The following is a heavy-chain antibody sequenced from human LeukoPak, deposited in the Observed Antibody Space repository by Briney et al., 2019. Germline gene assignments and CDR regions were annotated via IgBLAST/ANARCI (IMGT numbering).Heavy chain of an antibody. V-gene: IGHV3-21*01. J-gene: IGHJ4*02. D-gene: IGHD4-23*01. CDR1: GFTFSSYD. CDR3: ARETTVVTAWYFDY. CDR2: ISSSSSYI. Sequence: GGSLRLSCAASGFTFSSYDMNWVRQAPGRGREWVSSISSSSSYIYYADSVKGRFTISRDNAKNSLYLQMNSLRAEDTAVYYCARETTVVTAWYFDYWGEGTLVTVSS.